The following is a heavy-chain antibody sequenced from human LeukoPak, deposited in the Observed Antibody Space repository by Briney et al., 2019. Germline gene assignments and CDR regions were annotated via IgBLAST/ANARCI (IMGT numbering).Heavy chain of an antibody. Sequence: SETLSLTCTVSGGSMSSGGYYWSWIRQPPGKGLEWIGYIYHSGSTYYNPSLKSRVTISVDRAKNQFSLKLSSVTAADTAVYYCAREEAAPPNWFDPWGQGTLVTVSS. CDR3: AREEAAPPNWFDP. V-gene: IGHV4-30-2*01. CDR2: IYHSGST. J-gene: IGHJ5*02. CDR1: GGSMSSGGYY. D-gene: IGHD6-6*01.